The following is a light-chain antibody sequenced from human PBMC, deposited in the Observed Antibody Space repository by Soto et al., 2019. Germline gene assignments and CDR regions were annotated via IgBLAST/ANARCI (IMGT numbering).Light chain of an antibody. CDR1: SSDVGGYNY. Sequence: QSVLTQPPSASGSPGQSVTISCTGTSSDVGGYNYVCWYQQYPGKAPKLIISEVYKRPSGVPDRFSGSKSGNTASLTVSGLQAADEADYYCSSYSGTNTVVFGGGTQLTVL. CDR3: SSYSGTNTVV. J-gene: IGLJ2*01. CDR2: EVY. V-gene: IGLV2-8*01.